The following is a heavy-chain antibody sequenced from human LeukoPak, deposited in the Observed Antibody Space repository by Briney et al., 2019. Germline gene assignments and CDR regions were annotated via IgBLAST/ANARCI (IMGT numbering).Heavy chain of an antibody. CDR1: GGSISSYY. Sequence: SETLSLTCTVSGGSISSYYWSWIRQPPGKGLEWFGYIYYSGSTNYNPSLKSRVTISVDTSKNQFSLKLSSVTAADTAVYYCARSAAVWFGQSPNWFDPWGQGTLVTVSS. CDR3: ARSAAVWFGQSPNWFDP. J-gene: IGHJ5*02. V-gene: IGHV4-59*08. CDR2: IYYSGST. D-gene: IGHD3-10*01.